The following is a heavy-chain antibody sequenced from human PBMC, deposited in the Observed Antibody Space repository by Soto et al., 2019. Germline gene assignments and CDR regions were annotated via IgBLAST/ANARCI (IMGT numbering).Heavy chain of an antibody. D-gene: IGHD6-6*01. CDR3: ALEAIAARPGYYYGMDV. CDR1: GCSFTGYY. V-gene: IGHV1-2*02. J-gene: IGHJ6*02. CDR2: INPNSGGT. Sequence: XSVKVSCKASGCSFTGYYMHWVRQAPGQGLEWMGWINPNSGGTNYAQKFQCRVTMARDTSISTAYMELSRLRSDDTAVYYCALEAIAARPGYYYGMDVWGQGTTVTVSS.